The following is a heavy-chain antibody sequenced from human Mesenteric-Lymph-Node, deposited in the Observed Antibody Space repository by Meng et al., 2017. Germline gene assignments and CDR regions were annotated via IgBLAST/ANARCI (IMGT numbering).Heavy chain of an antibody. CDR1: GYTFTTYG. Sequence: ASVKVSCKASGYTFTTYGISWVRQAPGQGLEWMGWISPYNTKTNYAQKLQGRVTMTTDTSTSTAYMELRSLRSDDTAVYYCARDHPRITIKPYGMDVWGQGTTVTVSS. V-gene: IGHV1-18*01. CDR2: ISPYNTKT. J-gene: IGHJ6*02. D-gene: IGHD3-3*02. CDR3: ARDHPRITIKPYGMDV.